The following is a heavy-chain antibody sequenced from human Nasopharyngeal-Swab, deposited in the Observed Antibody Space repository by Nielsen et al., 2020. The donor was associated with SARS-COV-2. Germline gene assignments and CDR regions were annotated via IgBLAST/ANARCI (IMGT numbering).Heavy chain of an antibody. J-gene: IGHJ5*02. V-gene: IGHV4-59*01. CDR3: AGGPEYYDFWSGYYSWFDP. CDR2: IYYSGST. Sequence: WIRQPPGKGLEWIGYIYYSGSTNYNPSLKSRVTISVDTSKNQFSLKLSSVTAADTAVYYCAGGPEYYDFWSGYYSWFDPWGQGTLVTVSS. D-gene: IGHD3-3*01.